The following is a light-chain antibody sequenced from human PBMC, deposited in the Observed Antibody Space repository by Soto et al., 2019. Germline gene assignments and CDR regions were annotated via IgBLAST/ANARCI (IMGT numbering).Light chain of an antibody. V-gene: IGKV1-33*01. J-gene: IGKJ4*01. Sequence: DIQMTQSPSSLSASVGHRVTITCQASQDISNYLNWYQQKPGKAPKLLIYDASNLETGVPSRFSGSGSGTDFTFTISSLQPEDIATNNCQQYDNLPPLTFGGGTKVEIK. CDR1: QDISNY. CDR2: DAS. CDR3: QQYDNLPPLT.